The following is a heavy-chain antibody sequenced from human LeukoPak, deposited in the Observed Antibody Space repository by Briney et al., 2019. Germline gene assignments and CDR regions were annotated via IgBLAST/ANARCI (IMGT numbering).Heavy chain of an antibody. CDR3: ARGLGRAYHYYCMDV. CDR2: INSGGSTV. CDR1: GFTFSSYE. V-gene: IGHV3-48*03. J-gene: IGHJ6*03. Sequence: GGSLRLSCAASGFTFSSYEMNWVRQAPGKGLEWVSYINSGGSTVYYADSVKGRFTISRDNAKNSLYLQMNSLRAEDTAVYYCARGLGRAYHYYCMDVWGEGTMVTVSS. D-gene: IGHD1-1*01.